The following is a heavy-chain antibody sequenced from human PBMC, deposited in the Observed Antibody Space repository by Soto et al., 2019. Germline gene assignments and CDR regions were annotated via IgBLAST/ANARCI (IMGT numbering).Heavy chain of an antibody. Sequence: SETLSLTCTVSGGSISSYYWSWIRQPAGKGLEWIGRIYTSGSTNYNPSLKSRVTMSVDTSKNQFSLKLSSVTAADTAVYYCARDLLIRGSGSVGYYYYGMDVWGQGTTVTVSS. CDR2: IYTSGST. J-gene: IGHJ6*02. V-gene: IGHV4-4*07. D-gene: IGHD6-19*01. CDR3: ARDLLIRGSGSVGYYYYGMDV. CDR1: GGSISSYY.